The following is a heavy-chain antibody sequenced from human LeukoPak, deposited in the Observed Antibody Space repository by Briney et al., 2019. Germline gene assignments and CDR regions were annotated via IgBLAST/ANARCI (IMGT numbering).Heavy chain of an antibody. V-gene: IGHV3-30*02. CDR1: GFTFSGYG. Sequence: GGSLRLSCAASGFTFSGYGMHWVRQAPGKGLEWVAFIAHDGSNRYYADSVKGRFTVSRDNSKNTLYLQMSSLRAEDTAVYYCAKDRGQWLSPDYWGQGTLVTVSS. CDR2: IAHDGSNR. CDR3: AKDRGQWLSPDY. J-gene: IGHJ4*02. D-gene: IGHD6-19*01.